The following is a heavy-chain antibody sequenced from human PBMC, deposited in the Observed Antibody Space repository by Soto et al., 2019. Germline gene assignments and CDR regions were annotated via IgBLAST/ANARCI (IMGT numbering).Heavy chain of an antibody. J-gene: IGHJ5*02. Sequence: LRLSCAASGFTFSSYSMNWVRQAPGKGLEWVSYISSSSSTIYYADSVKGRFTISRDSAKNSLYLQMNSLRDEDTAVYYCARESRFLEWLSLNWFDPWGQGTLVTVSS. D-gene: IGHD3-3*01. CDR3: ARESRFLEWLSLNWFDP. CDR1: GFTFSSYS. V-gene: IGHV3-48*02. CDR2: ISSSSSTI.